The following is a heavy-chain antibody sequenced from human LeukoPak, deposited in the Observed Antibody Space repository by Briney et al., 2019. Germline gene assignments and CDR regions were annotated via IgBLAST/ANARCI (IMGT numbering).Heavy chain of an antibody. CDR2: ISYDGSNK. CDR3: ESPVL. D-gene: IGHD2-8*01. V-gene: IGHV3-30-3*01. CDR1: GFTFSSYA. Sequence: GGSLRLSCAASGFTFSSYAMHWVRQAPGKGLEWVAVISYDGSNKYYADSVKGRFTISRDNSKNTLYLQMNSLRAEDTAVYYCESPVLWGQGTLVTVSS. J-gene: IGHJ4*02.